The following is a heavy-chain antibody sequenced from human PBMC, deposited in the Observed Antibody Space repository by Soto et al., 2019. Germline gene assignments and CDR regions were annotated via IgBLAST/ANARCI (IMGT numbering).Heavy chain of an antibody. CDR2: IIPILGIA. CDR1: GGTFSSYT. Sequence: QVQLVQSGAEVKKPGSSVKVSCKASGGTFSSYTISWVRQAPGQGLEWMGRIIPILGIANYAQKFQGRVTITADKSTSTAYMELISLRSEDTAVYYCGVVVVTATTFAEYFQHWGQGTLVTVSS. D-gene: IGHD2-21*02. CDR3: GVVVVTATTFAEYFQH. J-gene: IGHJ1*01. V-gene: IGHV1-69*02.